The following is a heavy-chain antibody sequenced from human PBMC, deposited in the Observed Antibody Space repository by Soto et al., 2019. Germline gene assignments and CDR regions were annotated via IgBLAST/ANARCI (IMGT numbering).Heavy chain of an antibody. CDR3: ASNIAVAGRGY. D-gene: IGHD6-19*01. Sequence: SVKVSCKASGGTFSSYAISWVRQAPGQGLEWMGGIIPIFGTADYAQKFQGRVTITADESTSTAYMELSSLRSEDTAVYYCASNIAVAGRGYWGQGTLVTVSS. J-gene: IGHJ4*02. V-gene: IGHV1-69*13. CDR1: GGTFSSYA. CDR2: IIPIFGTA.